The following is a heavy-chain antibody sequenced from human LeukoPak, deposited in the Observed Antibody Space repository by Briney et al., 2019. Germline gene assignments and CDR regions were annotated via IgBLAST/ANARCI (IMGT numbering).Heavy chain of an antibody. CDR3: ARETYHSAWYADN. Sequence: KSSDTLSLTCTVSGASISSYCWSWIRQPAGKGLERIGRMYTSGKTDYNPPLRSRVTMSVDTSKNQFSLTLSSVNAADTAVYYCARETYHSAWYADNWGQGTLVTVSS. CDR2: MYTSGKT. D-gene: IGHD6-19*01. J-gene: IGHJ4*02. V-gene: IGHV4-4*07. CDR1: GASISSYC.